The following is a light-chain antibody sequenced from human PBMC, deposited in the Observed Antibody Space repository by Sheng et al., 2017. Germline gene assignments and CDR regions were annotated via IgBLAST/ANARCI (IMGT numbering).Light chain of an antibody. V-gene: IGKV1-5*03. CDR1: QNVSSW. J-gene: IGKJ4*01. CDR3: QKHNSVPLT. CDR2: KAS. Sequence: DIQLTQSPSTLSASVGDRVTFTCRASQNVSSWVAWFQQRPGQAPKLLIFKASNLESGVPSRFTGSGSGTEFTLTISSLQPEDVATYYCQKHNSVPLTFGGGTKVEI.